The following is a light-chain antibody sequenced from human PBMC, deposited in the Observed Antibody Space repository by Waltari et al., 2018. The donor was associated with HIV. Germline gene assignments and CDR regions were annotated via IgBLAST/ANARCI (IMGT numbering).Light chain of an antibody. CDR2: EVS. CDR3: SSYGDSLKIL. CDR1: SSGIGAYDF. Sequence: QSALTQPPSASGSLGQSVTISCTGSSSGIGAYDFVSWFQQHPHSAPKLLLYEVSRRPSTVSDRFSGSRSGNTAFLTVAGLQPDDEATYFCSSYGDSLKILFGGGTNVTIL. J-gene: IGLJ3*02. V-gene: IGLV2-8*01.